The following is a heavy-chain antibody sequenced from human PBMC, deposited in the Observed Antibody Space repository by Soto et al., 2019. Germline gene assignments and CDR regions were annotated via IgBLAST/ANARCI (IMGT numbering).Heavy chain of an antibody. CDR1: GGSIGSFY. J-gene: IGHJ4*02. Sequence: PSETLSLTCTVSGGSIGSFYWSCIRQSPGGTLEWIGYIYASRATTYNPSLESRITMSVDIPKNEFSLELTSVTAADTAVYYCARSHSFDGSIYHYYFPIWGTGTLVTVS. CDR3: ARSHSFDGSIYHYYFPI. V-gene: IGHV4-59*01. D-gene: IGHD3-3*02. CDR2: IYASRAT.